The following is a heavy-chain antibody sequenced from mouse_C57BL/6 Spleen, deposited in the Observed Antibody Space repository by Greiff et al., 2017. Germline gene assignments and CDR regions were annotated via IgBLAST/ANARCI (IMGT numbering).Heavy chain of an antibody. CDR2: IYPGDGDT. J-gene: IGHJ2*01. CDR1: GYAFTSYW. Sequence: QVQLKESGAELVRPGASVKISCKASGYAFTSYWMNWVKQRPGQGLEWIGQIYPGDGDTNYNGKFKGKATLTADKSSSTAYMQLSSLTSEDSAVYFCARGGAPRCFDYWGQGTTLTVSS. CDR3: ARGGAPRCFDY. V-gene: IGHV1-80*01.